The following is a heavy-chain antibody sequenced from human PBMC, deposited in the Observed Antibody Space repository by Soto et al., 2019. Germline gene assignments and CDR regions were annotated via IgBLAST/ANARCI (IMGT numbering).Heavy chain of an antibody. V-gene: IGHV3-30-3*01. CDR2: ISYDGNSE. D-gene: IGHD1-26*01. Sequence: QEQLVESGGGVVQPGRSLRLSCAGSGFTFGAYTMHWVRQPPGKGLEGVAVISYDGNSERYTDPVKGRFTVYRDNSKSTVFLQMNSLKFEDTAVYYCARDGYSGRSDGFDIWGQGTMVTVSS. J-gene: IGHJ3*02. CDR1: GFTFGAYT. CDR3: ARDGYSGRSDGFDI.